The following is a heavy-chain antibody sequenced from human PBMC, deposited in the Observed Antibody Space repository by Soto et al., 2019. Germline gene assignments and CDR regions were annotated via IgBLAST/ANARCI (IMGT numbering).Heavy chain of an antibody. CDR1: GGTFYTYA. CDR3: ARDVSVMTSVFGF. CDR2: ITPMIGTT. V-gene: IGHV1-69*01. D-gene: IGHD4-17*01. Sequence: QVHLVQSGAEVKRPGSSVRVSCRASGGTFYTYAFTWVRQAPGQGLEWMGGITPMIGTTKYAQKFHGRFTFSADESASTAYMELRNLRSDETAVYYCARDVSVMTSVFGFWGQGTLITVSS. J-gene: IGHJ4*02.